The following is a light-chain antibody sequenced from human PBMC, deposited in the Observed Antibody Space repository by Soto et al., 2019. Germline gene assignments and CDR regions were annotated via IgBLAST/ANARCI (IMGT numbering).Light chain of an antibody. CDR3: QQRSNWAT. CDR1: QSVGSL. CDR2: DAS. J-gene: IGKJ3*01. Sequence: EIVITQSPATLSVSPGERATLSCRASQSVGSLVAWYQQKPGQAPRLLIYDASNRATGIPARFSGSGSVTDFTLTISSLEPEDFAVYYCQQRSNWATFGPGTKVDI. V-gene: IGKV3-11*01.